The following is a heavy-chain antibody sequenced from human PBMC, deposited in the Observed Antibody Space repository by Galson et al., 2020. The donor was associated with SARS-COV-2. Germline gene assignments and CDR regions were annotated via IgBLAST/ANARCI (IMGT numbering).Heavy chain of an antibody. V-gene: IGHV3-23*01. CDR1: GFTFSSYA. J-gene: IGHJ6*04. CDR3: ANPWVGGSYYTYYYYYGMDG. CDR2: ISGSGGST. Sequence: GESLKISCAAPGFTFSSYAMSWVRQAPGKGLEWVSAISGSGGSTYYADSVKGRFTISRDNSKNTLYLQMNSLRAEDTAVYYCANPWVGGSYYTYYYYYGMDGWGEGTTVTVSS. D-gene: IGHD1-26*01.